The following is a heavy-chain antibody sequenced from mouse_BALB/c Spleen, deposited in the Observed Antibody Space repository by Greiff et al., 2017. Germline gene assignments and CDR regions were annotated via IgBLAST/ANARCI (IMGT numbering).Heavy chain of an antibody. Sequence: VHVKQSGAELVKPGASVKLSCTASGFNIKDTYMHWVKQRPEQGLEWIGRIDPANGNTKYDPKFQGKATITADTSSNTAYLQLSSLTSEDTAVYYCAREITKTWCAYWGQGTLVTVSA. J-gene: IGHJ3*01. V-gene: IGHV14-3*02. D-gene: IGHD2-4*01. CDR3: AREITKTWCAY. CDR1: GFNIKDTY. CDR2: IDPANGNT.